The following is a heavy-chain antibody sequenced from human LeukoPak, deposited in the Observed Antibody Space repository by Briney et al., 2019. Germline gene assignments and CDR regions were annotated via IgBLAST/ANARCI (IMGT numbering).Heavy chain of an antibody. Sequence: PGGSLRLSCAASGFTVSSNYMSWVRQAPGKGLDWLSVLYSDGSIYYADSVKGRFTISRDNSKNTLYLEMNSLRAEDTAVYYCARGIVVVNNLDYWGQGTLVTVSS. V-gene: IGHV3-53*01. CDR2: LYSDGSI. CDR3: ARGIVVVNNLDY. CDR1: GFTVSSNY. J-gene: IGHJ4*02. D-gene: IGHD3-22*01.